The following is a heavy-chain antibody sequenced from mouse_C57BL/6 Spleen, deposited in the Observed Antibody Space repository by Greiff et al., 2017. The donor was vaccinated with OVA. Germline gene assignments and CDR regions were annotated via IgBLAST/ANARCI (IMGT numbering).Heavy chain of an antibody. Sequence: EVKLQESGGGLVKPGGSLKLSCAASGFTFSSYTMSWVRQTPEKRLEWVATISGGGGNTYYPDSVKGRFTISRDNAKNTLYLQMSSLRSEDTALYYCARQDYGSSYGFAYWGQGTLVTVSA. CDR1: GFTFSSYT. D-gene: IGHD1-1*01. J-gene: IGHJ3*01. V-gene: IGHV5-9*01. CDR2: ISGGGGNT. CDR3: ARQDYGSSYGFAY.